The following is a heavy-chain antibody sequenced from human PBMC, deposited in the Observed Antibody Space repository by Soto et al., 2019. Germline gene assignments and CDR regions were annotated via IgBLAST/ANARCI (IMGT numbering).Heavy chain of an antibody. Sequence: GASVKVSCKASGGTFSIYTISWVRQTPGQGLEWMGRIIPILGIANYAQKFQGRVTITADKSTSTAYMELSSLRSEDTAVYYCARDQLYCSGGSCYPAGYMDVWGKGTTVTVSS. CDR1: GGTFSIYT. CDR2: IIPILGIA. D-gene: IGHD2-15*01. J-gene: IGHJ6*03. V-gene: IGHV1-69*04. CDR3: ARDQLYCSGGSCYPAGYMDV.